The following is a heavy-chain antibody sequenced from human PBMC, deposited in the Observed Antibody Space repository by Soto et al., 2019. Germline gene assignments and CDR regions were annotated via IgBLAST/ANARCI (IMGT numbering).Heavy chain of an antibody. CDR1: GFTSSSYA. CDR3: AKDRVSGWYNPSDC. V-gene: IGHV3-23*01. CDR2: ISGSAGST. D-gene: IGHD6-19*01. Sequence: EVQLLESGGGLVQPGGSLRLSCVASGFTSSSYAMSWVRQAPGKGLEWVSGISGSAGSTSYADSVKGRFTISRDNSKNTLYLQMNSLRAEDTAVYYCAKDRVSGWYNPSDCWGQGTLVTVSS. J-gene: IGHJ4*02.